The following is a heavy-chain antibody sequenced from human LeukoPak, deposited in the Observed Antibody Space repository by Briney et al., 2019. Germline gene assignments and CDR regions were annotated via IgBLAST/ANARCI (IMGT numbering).Heavy chain of an antibody. CDR1: GFTFSDYY. Sequence: GGSLRLSCAASGFTFSDYYMSWIRQAPGKGLEWVSYISSSGSTIYYADSVKGRFTISRDNAKNSLYLQMNSLRAEDTAGYYCARDAQLALSRWFDPWGQGTLVTVSS. J-gene: IGHJ5*02. CDR3: ARDAQLALSRWFDP. V-gene: IGHV3-11*04. CDR2: ISSSGSTI. D-gene: IGHD6-6*01.